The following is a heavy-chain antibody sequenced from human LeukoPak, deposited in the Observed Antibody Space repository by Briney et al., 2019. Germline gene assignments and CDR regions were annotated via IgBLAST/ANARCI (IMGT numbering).Heavy chain of an antibody. CDR1: GRSISSYY. Sequence: IPSETLSLTCTVYGRSISSYYCSWIQQPAGKGLEWIGRIYTSGSTNYNPSLKSRVTMSVDTSKNQFSLKLSSVTAADTAVYYCARLGRDAFDIWGQGTMVTVSS. D-gene: IGHD1-26*01. J-gene: IGHJ3*02. CDR3: ARLGRDAFDI. V-gene: IGHV4-4*07. CDR2: IYTSGST.